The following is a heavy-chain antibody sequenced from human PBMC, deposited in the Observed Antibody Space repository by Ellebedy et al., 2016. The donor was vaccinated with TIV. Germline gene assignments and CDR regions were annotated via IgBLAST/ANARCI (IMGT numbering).Heavy chain of an antibody. CDR2: ISHRENNE. V-gene: IGHV3-30*03. D-gene: IGHD6-13*01. J-gene: IGHJ4*02. CDR3: ARSVGYSFDS. CDR1: GFTFSMFD. Sequence: GESLKISCVASGFTFSMFDMHWVRQAPGKGLEWLSFISHRENNEYYADSAKGRLTISRDNAKNSLFLQMNSLRAEDTAVYYCARSVGYSFDSWGQGTLVTVSS.